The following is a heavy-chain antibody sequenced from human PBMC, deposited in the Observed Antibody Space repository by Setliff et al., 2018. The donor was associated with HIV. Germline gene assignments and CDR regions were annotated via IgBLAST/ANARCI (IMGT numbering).Heavy chain of an antibody. CDR1: GGSFSNYY. Sequence: PSETLSLTCAVYGGSFSNYYWSWIRKTPGEGPEWIGEINHSEITKYNPSLESRVTISLDTSKNQFSLKLTSVTASDTSVYYCARKGVDLYFGVDAFDMLGQGTMVTVSS. J-gene: IGHJ3*02. CDR3: ARKGVDLYFGVDAFDM. CDR2: INHSEIT. V-gene: IGHV4-34*01. D-gene: IGHD3-10*01.